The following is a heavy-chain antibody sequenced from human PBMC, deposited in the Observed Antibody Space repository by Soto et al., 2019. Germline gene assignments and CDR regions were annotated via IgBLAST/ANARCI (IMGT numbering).Heavy chain of an antibody. D-gene: IGHD6-13*01. CDR1: GFTFSNYG. Sequence: GGSLRLSCAASGFTFSNYGMHWVRQAPGKGLDWVALIWYDGSKKYYADSVKGRFTISRDNSKNTLYLQMSSLRAEDTAVYYCARVGSSSWYGDYWGQGTLVTVSS. J-gene: IGHJ4*02. V-gene: IGHV3-33*01. CDR3: ARVGSSSWYGDY. CDR2: IWYDGSKK.